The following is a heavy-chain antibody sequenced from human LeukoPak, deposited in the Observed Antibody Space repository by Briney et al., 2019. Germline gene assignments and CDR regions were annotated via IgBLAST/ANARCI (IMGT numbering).Heavy chain of an antibody. CDR2: ISSSGSTI. Sequence: GGSLRLSCAASGFTFCRFEMQWVPPAPRKRLGWDSYISSSGSTIYYADSVKGRFTISRDNAKNSLYLQMNSLRAEDTAIYYCASLTLEWLLSDYWGQGTLVTVSS. D-gene: IGHD3-3*01. CDR3: ASLTLEWLLSDY. J-gene: IGHJ4*02. CDR1: GFTFCRFE. V-gene: IGHV3-48*03.